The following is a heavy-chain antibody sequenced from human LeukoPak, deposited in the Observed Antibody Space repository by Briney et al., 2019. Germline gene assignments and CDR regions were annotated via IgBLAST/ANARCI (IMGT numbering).Heavy chain of an antibody. D-gene: IGHD1-26*01. V-gene: IGHV3-23*01. Sequence: GGSLRLSCAASGFTLSSYAMSWVRQAPGKGLEWVSAISGSGGSTYYADSVKGRFTISRDNSKNTLYLQMNSLRAEDTAVCYCAKDRGSYYLYYFDYWGQGTLVTVSS. CDR3: AKDRGSYYLYYFDY. J-gene: IGHJ4*02. CDR1: GFTLSSYA. CDR2: ISGSGGST.